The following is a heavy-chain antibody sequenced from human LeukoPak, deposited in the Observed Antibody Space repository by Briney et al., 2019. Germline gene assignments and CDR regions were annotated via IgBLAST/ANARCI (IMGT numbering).Heavy chain of an antibody. CDR3: ARAGHCSGGSGYFALFY. J-gene: IGHJ4*02. V-gene: IGHV4-34*01. D-gene: IGHD2-15*01. CDR1: GGSFSGYY. CDR2: INHSRST. Sequence: KPSETLSLTCGVHGGSFSGYYWSWIRQPPGKGLEWIGEINHSRSTNYNPSLKSRGTISVYTSKNQFSLKLSSVTAADTAVYYCARAGHCSGGSGYFALFYWGQGTLVTVSS.